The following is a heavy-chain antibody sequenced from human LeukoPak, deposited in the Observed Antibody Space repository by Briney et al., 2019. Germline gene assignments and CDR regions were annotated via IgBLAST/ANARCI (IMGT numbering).Heavy chain of an antibody. J-gene: IGHJ4*02. CDR1: GGSFSGYF. CDR3: VRIDDY. CDR2: INHSGST. D-gene: IGHD2-15*01. Sequence: PSETLSLTCAVYGGSFSGYFWSWIRQPPGKGLEWIGEINHSGSTNYNPSLKSRVTISVDTSKNQFSLELSFVTAADTAVYYCVRIDDYWGQGTLVTVSP. V-gene: IGHV4-34*01.